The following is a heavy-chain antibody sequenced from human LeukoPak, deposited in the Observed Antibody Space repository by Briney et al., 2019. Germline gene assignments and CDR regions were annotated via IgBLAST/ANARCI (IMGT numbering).Heavy chain of an antibody. J-gene: IGHJ4*02. CDR1: GFTFSSYE. CDR2: ISGSGFAI. V-gene: IGHV3-48*03. Sequence: HSGGSLRLSCAASGFTFSSYEMTWVRQAPGKGLEWLSYISGSGFAIYYADSVKGRFTISRDNAKNSLYLQMSSLRAEDTAVYYCAREGDVHNWNDGYYFDHWGQGTLVTVSS. D-gene: IGHD1-20*01. CDR3: AREGDVHNWNDGYYFDH.